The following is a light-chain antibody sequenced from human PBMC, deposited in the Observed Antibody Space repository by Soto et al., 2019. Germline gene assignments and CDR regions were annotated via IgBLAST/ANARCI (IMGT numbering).Light chain of an antibody. J-gene: IGLJ2*01. V-gene: IGLV1-40*01. CDR2: ANA. CDR1: SSNIGAGYD. CDR3: QSYDRSLTGSI. Sequence: QSVLTQPPSVSGAPGQRVTISCTGSSSNIGAGYDVHWYQQVPGTAPKLLIYANANRPSGVPDRFSGSKSGTSASLAITGLQAEDEADYFCQSYDRSLTGSIFGGATKLTVL.